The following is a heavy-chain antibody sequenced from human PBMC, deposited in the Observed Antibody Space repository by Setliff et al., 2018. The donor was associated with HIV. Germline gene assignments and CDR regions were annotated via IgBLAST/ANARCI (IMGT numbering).Heavy chain of an antibody. CDR2: IYNSGST. V-gene: IGHV4-30-4*08. J-gene: IGHJ2*01. CDR3: ARETNASGSLTAYWYFDL. Sequence: LSLTCTVSGGSISSGDYYWTWIRQPPGKGLEWIGYIYNSGSTYYEPSLRGRVTISIDKNQFSLKLHSVTAADTAVYYCARETNASGSLTAYWYFDLWGRGTLVTVSS. CDR1: GGSISSGDYY. D-gene: IGHD3-10*01.